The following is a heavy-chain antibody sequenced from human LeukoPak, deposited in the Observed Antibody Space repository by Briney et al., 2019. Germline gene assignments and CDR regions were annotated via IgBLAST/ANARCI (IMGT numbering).Heavy chain of an antibody. Sequence: SVKVSCKASGGTFSSYAISWVRQAPGQGLEWMGGIIHIFGTANYAQKFQGRVTITTDESTSTAYMELSSLRSEDTAVYCCARDNYAGANWFDPWGQGTLVTVSS. J-gene: IGHJ5*02. CDR3: ARDNYAGANWFDP. CDR1: GGTFSSYA. D-gene: IGHD1-7*01. CDR2: IIHIFGTA. V-gene: IGHV1-69*05.